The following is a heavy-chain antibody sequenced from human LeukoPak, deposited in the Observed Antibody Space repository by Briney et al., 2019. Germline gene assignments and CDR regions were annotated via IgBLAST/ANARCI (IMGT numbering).Heavy chain of an antibody. CDR3: ARDWRQDNAFDL. V-gene: IGHV3-7*01. CDR2: IIQDGSEK. J-gene: IGHJ3*01. D-gene: IGHD2-15*01. CDR1: EFTFSGHQ. Sequence: GGSLRLSCAASEFTFSGHQMSWVRQAPGKGPEWVAKIIQDGSEKYYMDSVKGRFFISRDNGKNSLYLQMNSLRVEDMAVYYCARDWRQDNAFDLWGQGTMVTVSS.